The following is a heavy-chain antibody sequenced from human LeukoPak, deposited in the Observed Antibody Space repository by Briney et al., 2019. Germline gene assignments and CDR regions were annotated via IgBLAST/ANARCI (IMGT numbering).Heavy chain of an antibody. CDR2: IYWNDDK. D-gene: IGHD3-9*01. CDR1: GFSLSTRGVG. J-gene: IGHJ4*02. Sequence: ESGPTLVNPTQTLTLTCTFSGFSLSTRGVGVGWIRQPPGKALEWLALIYWNDDKRYSPSLKSRLTITKDTSKNQVVLTMTNMDPVDTATYFCAHRPGRGFLTGYLNFDYWGQGTLVTVSS. V-gene: IGHV2-5*01. CDR3: AHRPGRGFLTGYLNFDY.